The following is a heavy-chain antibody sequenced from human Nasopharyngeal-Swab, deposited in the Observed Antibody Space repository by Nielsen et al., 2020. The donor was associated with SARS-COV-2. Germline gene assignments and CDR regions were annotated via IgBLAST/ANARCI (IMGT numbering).Heavy chain of an antibody. CDR3: ARNLGSGWSTRLWIGVDY. J-gene: IGHJ4*02. V-gene: IGHV1-3*01. D-gene: IGHD6-19*01. CDR2: INAGNGNT. Sequence: WVRQAPGQRLEWMGWINAGNGNTKYSQKFQGRVTITRDTSASTAYMELSGLRSEDTAVYYCARNLGSGWSTRLWIGVDYWGQGTLVTVSS.